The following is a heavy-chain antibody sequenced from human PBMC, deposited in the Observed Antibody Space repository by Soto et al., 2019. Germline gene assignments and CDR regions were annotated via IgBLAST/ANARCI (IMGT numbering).Heavy chain of an antibody. V-gene: IGHV4-39*01. J-gene: IGHJ4*02. CDR2: IYYDGNT. CDR1: AESISRRRHY. Sequence: SEKLPVRYTGSAESISRRRHYCGWLRLHPGKGLECIANIYYDGNTYYNPSLKSRVAISLDTSKNQFSLRLNSVTAADTAVYYCARSSSETRVFMYPFDSWGQGTLVTVS. D-gene: IGHD3-22*01. CDR3: ARSSSETRVFMYPFDS.